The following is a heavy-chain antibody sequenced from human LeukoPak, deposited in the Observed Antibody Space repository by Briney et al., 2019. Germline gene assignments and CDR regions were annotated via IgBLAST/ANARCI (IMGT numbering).Heavy chain of an antibody. CDR2: IYFSGST. Sequence: SETLSLTCTVSGGSISSYYWSWIRQPPGKGLEWIGYIYFSGSTNYNPSLKSRVTISVDTSKNQFSLKLSSVTAADTAVYYCARQLEMATPNFDYWGQGTLVTVSS. V-gene: IGHV4-59*01. J-gene: IGHJ4*02. D-gene: IGHD5-24*01. CDR3: ARQLEMATPNFDY. CDR1: GGSISSYY.